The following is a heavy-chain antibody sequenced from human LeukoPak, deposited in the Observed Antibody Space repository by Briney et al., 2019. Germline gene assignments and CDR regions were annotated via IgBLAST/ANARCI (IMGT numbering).Heavy chain of an antibody. CDR1: GFTFSSYA. V-gene: IGHV3-30-3*01. J-gene: IGHJ4*02. D-gene: IGHD1-7*01. CDR2: ISYDGSNK. Sequence: PGRSLRLSCAASGFTFSSYAMHWVRQAPGKGLGWVAVISYDGSNKYYADSVKGRFTISRDNSKNTLYLQMNSLRAEDTAVYYCARDRNTGTRWGLGYYFDYWGQGTLVTVSS. CDR3: ARDRNTGTRWGLGYYFDY.